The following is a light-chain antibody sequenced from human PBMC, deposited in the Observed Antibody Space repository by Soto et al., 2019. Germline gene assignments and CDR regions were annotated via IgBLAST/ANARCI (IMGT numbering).Light chain of an antibody. J-gene: IGLJ3*02. CDR2: EVN. CDR3: WSYTTSDMWV. V-gene: IGLV2-8*01. CDR1: SSDVGGYNY. Sequence: QSVLTQPPSASGSPGQSVAISCTGTSSDVGGYNYVSWYQQHPGKAPKLMIYEVNKRPSGVPDRFSGSKSGNTASLTISGLQADDEADYYCWSYTTSDMWVFGGGTKLTVL.